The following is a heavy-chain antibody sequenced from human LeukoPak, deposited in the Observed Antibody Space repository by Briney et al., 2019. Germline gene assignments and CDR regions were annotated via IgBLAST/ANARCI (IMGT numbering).Heavy chain of an antibody. D-gene: IGHD3-16*01. CDR2: ISAHNANT. J-gene: IGHJ4*02. Sequence: ASVTVSCTAYGYTFISYGISWVRQAPGQGLEWMGWISAHNANTNYAQKFQGRVTITTDTVTSTAYMELRSLRSDDTAVYYCATWGVGIDYWGQGTLVTVSS. CDR1: GYTFISYG. V-gene: IGHV1-18*01. CDR3: ATWGVGIDY.